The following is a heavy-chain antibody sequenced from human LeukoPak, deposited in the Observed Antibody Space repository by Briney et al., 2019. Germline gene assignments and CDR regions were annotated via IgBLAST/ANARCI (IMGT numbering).Heavy chain of an antibody. D-gene: IGHD5-24*01. V-gene: IGHV3-23*01. J-gene: IGHJ3*02. CDR1: GFTFSNYG. CDR3: ARRGGSDGWGAFDI. Sequence: PGGSLRLSCAASGFTFSNYGKNWVRQAAGKGLEWVAGIRGSDTYYADAVKGRFTISRDTSKNTLYIQMNSLSREDTAVYYCARRGGSDGWGAFDIWGQGTVVTVSS. CDR2: IRGSDT.